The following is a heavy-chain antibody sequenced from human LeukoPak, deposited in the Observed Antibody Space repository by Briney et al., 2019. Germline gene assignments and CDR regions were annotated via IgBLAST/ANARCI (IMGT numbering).Heavy chain of an antibody. V-gene: IGHV3-11*04. D-gene: IGHD6-13*01. CDR2: ISSSGSTR. J-gene: IGHJ4*02. CDR3: ARAYSSSRPFFDY. CDR1: GFTFSDYY. Sequence: GGSLRLSCAASGFTFSDYYMSWIRQAPGKGLEWVPYISSSGSTRYYADSVKGRFTISRDNAKNSLYLQMNSLRAEDTAVYYCARAYSSSRPFFDYWGQGTLVTVSS.